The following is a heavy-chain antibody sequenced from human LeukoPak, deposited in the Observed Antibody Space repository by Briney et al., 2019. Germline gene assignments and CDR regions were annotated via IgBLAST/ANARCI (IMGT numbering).Heavy chain of an antibody. V-gene: IGHV4-30-2*01. CDR1: GGSISSGGYY. J-gene: IGHJ4*02. Sequence: PSETLSLTCTVSGGSISSGGYYWSWIRQPPGKGLEWIGYIYHSGSTYYNPSLKSRVTISVDRSKNQFSLKLSSVTAADTAVYYCARASSSSSGLDYWGQGTLVTVSS. CDR2: IYHSGST. CDR3: ARASSSSSGLDY. D-gene: IGHD6-6*01.